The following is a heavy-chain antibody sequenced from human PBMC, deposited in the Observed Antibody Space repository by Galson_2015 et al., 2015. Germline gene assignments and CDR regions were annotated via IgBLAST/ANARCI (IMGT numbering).Heavy chain of an antibody. CDR3: ARLRGPPLRSLEWLAYMDV. CDR1: GFTFSVYS. D-gene: IGHD3-3*01. V-gene: IGHV3-21*01. CDR2: ISSGSSYI. J-gene: IGHJ6*03. Sequence: SLRLSCAASGFTFSVYSMNWVRQAPGKGLEWVSSISSGSSYIYYADSLKGRFTISRDNAKNSLSLRMNSLRAEDTAVYYCARLRGPPLRSLEWLAYMDVWGKGTTVTVSS.